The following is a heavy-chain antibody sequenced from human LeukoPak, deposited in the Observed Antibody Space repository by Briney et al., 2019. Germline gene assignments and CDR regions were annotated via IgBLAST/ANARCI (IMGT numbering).Heavy chain of an antibody. V-gene: IGHV3-48*01. Sequence: GGSLRLSCAASGFTFSSYGMSWVRQAPGKGLEWLSYISGSGTIDYADSVKGRFTISRDNSKNTLYLQMNSLRAEDTAVYYCAKFFTGEYVRAFDVWGQGTMVTVSS. J-gene: IGHJ3*01. CDR1: GFTFSSYG. CDR2: ISGSGTI. D-gene: IGHD3-10*02. CDR3: AKFFTGEYVRAFDV.